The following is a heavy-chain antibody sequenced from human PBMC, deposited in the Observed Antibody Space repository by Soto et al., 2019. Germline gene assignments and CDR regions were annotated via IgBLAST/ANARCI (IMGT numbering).Heavy chain of an antibody. CDR3: ARDKGSRFGDHMDV. V-gene: IGHV4-30-4*01. CDR1: GGSISSGDYY. CDR2: IYYSGST. J-gene: IGHJ6*02. Sequence: PSETLSLTCTVSGGSISSGDYYWSWIRQPPGKGLEWIGYIYYSGSTYYNPSLKSRVTISVDTSKNQFSLKLSSVTAADTAVYYCARDKGSRFGDHMDVWGQGTTVTVSS. D-gene: IGHD3-10*02.